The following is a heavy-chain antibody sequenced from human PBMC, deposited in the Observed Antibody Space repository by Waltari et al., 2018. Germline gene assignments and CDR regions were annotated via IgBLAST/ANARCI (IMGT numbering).Heavy chain of an antibody. Sequence: QVQLVQSGAEVKKPGSSVKVSCKVSVATFSSYVITWVRQAPGQGLEWMGGIIPVLGTTNYAQKFQGRVTISTGVSTTTAYIDLSRLRSDDTAVYYCARGWLEVGPFDYWGQGTLVTVSS. CDR1: VATFSSYV. D-gene: IGHD2-2*01. CDR2: IIPVLGTT. J-gene: IGHJ4*02. V-gene: IGHV1-69*05. CDR3: ARGWLEVGPFDY.